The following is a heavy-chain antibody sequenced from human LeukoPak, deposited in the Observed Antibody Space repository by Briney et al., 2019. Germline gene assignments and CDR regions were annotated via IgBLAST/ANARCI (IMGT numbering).Heavy chain of an antibody. CDR1: GYTLTSYG. CDR3: ARVKLVHGWFDP. J-gene: IGHJ5*02. Sequence: ASVKVSCKASGYTLTSYGISWVRQAPGQGLEWMGWISAYNGNTNYAQKLQGRVTMTTDTSTSTAYMELRSLRSDDTAVYYCARVKLVHGWFDPWGQGTLVTVSS. V-gene: IGHV1-18*01. CDR2: ISAYNGNT. D-gene: IGHD1/OR15-1a*01.